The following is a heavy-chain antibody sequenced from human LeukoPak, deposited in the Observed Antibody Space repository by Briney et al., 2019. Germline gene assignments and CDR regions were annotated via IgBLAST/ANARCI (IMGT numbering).Heavy chain of an antibody. J-gene: IGHJ4*02. D-gene: IGHD1-7*01. CDR1: DFSLRTRGVG. CDR2: IYWDDDK. V-gene: IGHV2-5*02. Sequence: GPTLVKPTQTLTLTCTFSDFSLRTRGVGVGCVRQPPGMALKWLALIYWDDDKKYSRSLKNRLTITKDPSKDQVVLTMINMDPVDTATYYCAHSPWNYAFDYWGQGTLVTVSS. CDR3: AHSPWNYAFDY.